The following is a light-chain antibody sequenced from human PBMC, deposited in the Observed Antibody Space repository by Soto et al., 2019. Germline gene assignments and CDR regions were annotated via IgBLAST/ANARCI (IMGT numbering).Light chain of an antibody. CDR1: SSNIGSNT. Sequence: QSVLTQPPSASGTPGQRVTISCSGSSSNIGSNTVNWYQQLPGTAPKLLIYSNNQRPSGVPDRFSGSKSGTSASLAISGLQSEDEADYYCAAWDDSLNVTNYVFGTGTKLTVL. CDR2: SNN. CDR3: AAWDDSLNVTNYV. J-gene: IGLJ1*01. V-gene: IGLV1-44*01.